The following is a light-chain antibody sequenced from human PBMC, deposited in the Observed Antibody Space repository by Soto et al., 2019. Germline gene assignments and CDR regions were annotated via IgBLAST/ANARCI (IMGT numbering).Light chain of an antibody. J-gene: IGLJ2*01. CDR1: TGAVTSGHY. CDR2: DAV. V-gene: IGLV7-46*01. Sequence: QAVVTQEPSLTVSPGRTVTLKFSSSTGAVTSGHYPYWVQQRSGQAPRTLIYDAVNRHSWTPARFSGSLLGGKAALTLSGAQPEDEGDYCCLLYYGGVVLFGGGTKLTV. CDR3: LLYYGGVVL.